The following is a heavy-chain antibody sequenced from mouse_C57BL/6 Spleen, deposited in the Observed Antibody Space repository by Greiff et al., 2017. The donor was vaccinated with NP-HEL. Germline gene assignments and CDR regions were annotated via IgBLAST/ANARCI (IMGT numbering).Heavy chain of an antibody. V-gene: IGHV1-54*01. CDR1: GYAFTNYL. J-gene: IGHJ4*01. CDR3: ARRRNYYGSSHYAMDY. D-gene: IGHD1-1*01. Sequence: VKLQESGAELVRPGTSVKVSCKASGYAFTNYLIEWVKQRPGQGLEWIGVINPGSGGTNYNEQFKGKATLTADKSSSTAYMQLSSLTSEDSAVYFCARRRNYYGSSHYAMDYWGQGTSVTGSS. CDR2: INPGSGGT.